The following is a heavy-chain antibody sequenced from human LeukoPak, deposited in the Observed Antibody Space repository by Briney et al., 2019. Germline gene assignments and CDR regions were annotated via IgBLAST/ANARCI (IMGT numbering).Heavy chain of an antibody. D-gene: IGHD2-2*02. V-gene: IGHV1-69*13. J-gene: IGHJ4*02. CDR1: GGTFSSYA. CDR3: ARDRGYCSSTSCYRAGWYYFDY. CDR2: IIPIFGTA. Sequence: SVKVSCTASGGTFSSYAISWVRQAPGQGLEWMGGIIPIFGTANYAQKFQGRVTITADESTSTAYMELSSLRSEDTAVYYCARDRGYCSSTSCYRAGWYYFDYWGQGTLVTVSS.